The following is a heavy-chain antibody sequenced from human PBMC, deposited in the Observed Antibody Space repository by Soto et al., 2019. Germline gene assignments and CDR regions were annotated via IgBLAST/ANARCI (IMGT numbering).Heavy chain of an antibody. Sequence: QVQLQESGPGLVKPSETLSLTCTVSGGSISSYYWSWIRQPAGKGLEWIGRIYTSGSTNYNPSLKSRVTMSVDTSKSQFSLKLSSVTAADSAVYYCASGDILTGYFDYWGQGTLVTVSS. CDR1: GGSISSYY. J-gene: IGHJ4*02. CDR3: ASGDILTGYFDY. V-gene: IGHV4-4*07. D-gene: IGHD3-9*01. CDR2: IYTSGST.